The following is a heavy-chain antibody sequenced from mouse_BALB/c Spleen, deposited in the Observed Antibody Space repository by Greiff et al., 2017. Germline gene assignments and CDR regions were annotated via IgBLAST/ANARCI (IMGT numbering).Heavy chain of an antibody. V-gene: IGHV1-7*01. CDR3: ARSLISLNYYYGSSPYAMDY. D-gene: IGHD1-1*01. CDR2: INPSTGYT. Sequence: QVQLQQSGAELAKPGASVKMSCKASGYTFTSYWMHWVKQRPGQGLEWIGYINPSTGYTEYNQKFKDKATLTADKSSSTAYMQLSSLTSEDSAVYYCARSLISLNYYYGSSPYAMDYWGQGTSVTVSS. J-gene: IGHJ4*01. CDR1: GYTFTSYW.